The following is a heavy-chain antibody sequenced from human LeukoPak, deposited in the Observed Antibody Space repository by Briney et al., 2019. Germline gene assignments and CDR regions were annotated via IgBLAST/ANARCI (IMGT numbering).Heavy chain of an antibody. V-gene: IGHV3-23*01. D-gene: IGHD5-12*01. Sequence: PGGSLRLSCAASGFTFSGYAMSWVRQAPGKGLEWVSAISGSGGSTYYADSVKGRFTISRDNPKNTLYLQMNSLRAEDTAVYYCAKDGEYSGYDSDYWGQGTLVTVSS. J-gene: IGHJ4*02. CDR3: AKDGEYSGYDSDY. CDR1: GFTFSGYA. CDR2: ISGSGGST.